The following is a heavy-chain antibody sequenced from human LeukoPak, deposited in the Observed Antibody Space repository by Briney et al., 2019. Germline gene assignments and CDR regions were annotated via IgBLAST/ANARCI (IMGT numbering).Heavy chain of an antibody. CDR1: GFTFSSYA. CDR3: ARVKGYYDSSGQFDY. J-gene: IGHJ4*02. Sequence: GRSLRLSCAASGFTFSSYAMHSVRQAPGKGLEWVAVISYDGSNKYYADSVKGRFTISRDNSKNMLYLQMNSLRAEDTAVYYCARVKGYYDSSGQFDYGGQGTRVTVSS. V-gene: IGHV3-30*04. D-gene: IGHD3-22*01. CDR2: ISYDGSNK.